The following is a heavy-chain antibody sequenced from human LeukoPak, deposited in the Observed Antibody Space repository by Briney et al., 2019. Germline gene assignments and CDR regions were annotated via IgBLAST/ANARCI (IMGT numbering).Heavy chain of an antibody. CDR1: GFTFSSSA. D-gene: IGHD6-13*01. CDR3: AADPVTASGGSWYYFDY. CDR2: IVVGSGNT. V-gene: IGHV1-58*02. Sequence: ASVKVSCKASGFTFSSSAMQWVRQARGQRLEWIGWIVVGSGNTNYAQKFQERVTITRDMSTGTAYMELSSLRSEDTAVYYCAADPVTASGGSWYYFDYWGQGTLVTVSS. J-gene: IGHJ4*02.